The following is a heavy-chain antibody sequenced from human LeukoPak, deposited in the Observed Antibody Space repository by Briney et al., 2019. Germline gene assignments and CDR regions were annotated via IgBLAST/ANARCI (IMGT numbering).Heavy chain of an antibody. Sequence: PGGSLRLSCAASGFTFSSYWMSWVRQAPGKGLEWVANIKQDGSEKYYVDSVKGRFTISRDNAKNTLYLQMNSLRAEDTAVYYCARSDYSSSWYFFDYWGQGTLVTVSS. CDR1: GFTFSSYW. J-gene: IGHJ4*02. CDR3: ARSDYSSSWYFFDY. V-gene: IGHV3-7*01. CDR2: IKQDGSEK. D-gene: IGHD6-13*01.